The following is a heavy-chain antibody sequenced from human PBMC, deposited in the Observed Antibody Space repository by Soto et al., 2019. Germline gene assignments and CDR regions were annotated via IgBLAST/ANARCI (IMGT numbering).Heavy chain of an antibody. CDR3: ATRSSINADLVDY. CDR2: ISYSGST. D-gene: IGHD4-17*01. CDR1: GGSISSYF. Sequence: SETLSLTCAVYGGSISSYFWSWIRHPPGKWLELIGYISYSGSTNYNPSLKSRVTISVDTSKNQFSLKLRSVTAADTAVYYCATRSSINADLVDYWGQGTLVTVSS. V-gene: IGHV4-59*01. J-gene: IGHJ4*02.